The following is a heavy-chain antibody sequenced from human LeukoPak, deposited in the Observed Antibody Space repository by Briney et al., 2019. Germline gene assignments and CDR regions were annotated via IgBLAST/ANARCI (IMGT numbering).Heavy chain of an antibody. J-gene: IGHJ4*02. CDR2: ISGGGATT. CDR3: AKSTGYSTTGRDFDS. Sequence: PGGSLRLSCAASGFTFSSYAMSWVRQAPGKGLEWVSDISGGGATTFYADSVKGRLTISRDNSKNTLYLQLSSLRAEDTAVYYCAKSTGYSTTGRDFDSWGRGTLVTVSS. V-gene: IGHV3-23*01. CDR1: GFTFSSYA. D-gene: IGHD6-13*01.